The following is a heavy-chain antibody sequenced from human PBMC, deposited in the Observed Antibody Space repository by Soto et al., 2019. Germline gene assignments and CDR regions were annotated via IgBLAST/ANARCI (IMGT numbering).Heavy chain of an antibody. D-gene: IGHD4-17*01. Sequence: PSETLSLTCTVSGCSISSYYWSWIRQPPGKGLEWIGYIYYSGSTNYNPSLKSRVTISVDTSKNQFSLKLSSVTAADTAVYYCARDDGDYGFDYWGQGTLVTVSS. CDR2: IYYSGST. V-gene: IGHV4-59*01. J-gene: IGHJ4*02. CDR3: ARDDGDYGFDY. CDR1: GCSISSYY.